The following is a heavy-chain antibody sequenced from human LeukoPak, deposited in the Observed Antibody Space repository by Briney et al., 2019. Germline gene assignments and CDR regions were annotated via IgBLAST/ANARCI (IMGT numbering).Heavy chain of an antibody. CDR2: MNPNRGNT. D-gene: IGHD6-19*01. CDR1: GYTFTSYD. CDR3: ARGASGWYDY. V-gene: IGHV1-8*01. Sequence: ASVKVSCKASGYTFTSYDINWVRQATGQGLEWMGWMNPNRGNTGYAQKFQGRVTINRNTSISTAYMELSSLRSEYTAVYYCARGASGWYDYWGQGTLVTVSS. J-gene: IGHJ4*02.